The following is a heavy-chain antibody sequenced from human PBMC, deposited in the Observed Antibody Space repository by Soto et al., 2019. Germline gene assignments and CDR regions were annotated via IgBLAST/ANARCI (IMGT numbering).Heavy chain of an antibody. CDR3: AKGPNDFWSGNLCWFDP. J-gene: IGHJ5*02. Sequence: EVQLLESGGGLVQPGGSLRLSCAASGFTFSSYAMSWVRQAPGKGLEWVSAISGSGGSTYYADSVKGRFTISRDNSKNTLYLQMNSLRAEDTAVYYCAKGPNDFWSGNLCWFDPWGQGTLVTVSS. CDR2: ISGSGGST. CDR1: GFTFSSYA. D-gene: IGHD3-3*01. V-gene: IGHV3-23*01.